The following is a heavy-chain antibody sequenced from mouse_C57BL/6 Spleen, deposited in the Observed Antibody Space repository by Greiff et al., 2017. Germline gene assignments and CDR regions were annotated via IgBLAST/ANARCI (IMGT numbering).Heavy chain of an antibody. D-gene: IGHD1-3*01. J-gene: IGHJ1*03. V-gene: IGHV5-17*01. CDR1: GFTFSDYG. Sequence: EVKVEESGGGLVKPGGSLKLSCAASGFTFSDYGMHWVRQAPEKGLEWVAYISSGSSTIYYADTVKGRFTISRDNAKNTLFLQMTSLRSEDTAMYYCARRELYIWYFDVWGTGTTVTVSS. CDR3: ARRELYIWYFDV. CDR2: ISSGSSTI.